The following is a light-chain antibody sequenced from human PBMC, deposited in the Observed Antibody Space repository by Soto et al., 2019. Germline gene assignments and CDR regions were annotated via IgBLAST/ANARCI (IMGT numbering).Light chain of an antibody. J-gene: IGKJ4*01. CDR1: QSVSSH. CDR2: GAS. V-gene: IGKV3-11*01. CDR3: QQRSNWPPVLT. Sequence: IVLTQSPASLSLSPGERATLSCRASQSVSSHLAWFQQRPGQAPRLLIYGASNRATGIPARFGGSGSGINFPRTISSLEPEDFPVYYCQQRSNWPPVLTFGGGTKVEIK.